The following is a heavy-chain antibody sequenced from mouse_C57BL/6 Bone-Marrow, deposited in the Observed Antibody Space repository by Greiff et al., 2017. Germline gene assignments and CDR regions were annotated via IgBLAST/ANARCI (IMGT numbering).Heavy chain of an antibody. CDR3: AVYYYGSSEPFAY. J-gene: IGHJ3*01. V-gene: IGHV1-50*01. Sequence: QVQLKQSGAELVKPGASVKLSCKASGYTFTSYWMQWVKQRPGQGLEWIGEIDPSDSYTNYNQKFKGKATLTVDTSSSTAYMQLSSLTSEDSAVYYCAVYYYGSSEPFAYWGQGTLVTVSA. CDR1: GYTFTSYW. D-gene: IGHD1-1*01. CDR2: IDPSDSYT.